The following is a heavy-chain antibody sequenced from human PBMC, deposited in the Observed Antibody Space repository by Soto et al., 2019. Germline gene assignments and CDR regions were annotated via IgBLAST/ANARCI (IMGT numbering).Heavy chain of an antibody. D-gene: IGHD3-10*01. V-gene: IGHV4-31*03. CDR2: NYYSGST. CDR3: ARGGIWFGELFSVYFDY. J-gene: IGHJ4*02. Sequence: QVQLQESGPGLVKPSQTLSLTCTVSGGSISSGGYYWSWIRQHPGKGLEWIGYNYYSGSTYYNPCLQSRVTISVNTSKNQFSVKLGSGTAADTAVYYFARGGIWFGELFSVYFDYWGQGTLVTVSS. CDR1: GGSISSGGYY.